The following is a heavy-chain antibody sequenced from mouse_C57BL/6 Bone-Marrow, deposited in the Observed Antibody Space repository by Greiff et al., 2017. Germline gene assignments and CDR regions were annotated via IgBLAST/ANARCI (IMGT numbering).Heavy chain of an antibody. CDR3: ARSDYSNSYYAMDY. Sequence: EVQLQQSGPELVKPGASVKISCKASGYSFTDYNMNWVKQSNGKSLEWIGVINPNYGTTSYNQKFKGKATLTVDQSSSTAYMQLNSLTSDDSAVYYCARSDYSNSYYAMDYWGQGTSVTVSS. J-gene: IGHJ4*01. CDR1: GYSFTDYN. V-gene: IGHV1-39*01. CDR2: INPNYGTT. D-gene: IGHD2-5*01.